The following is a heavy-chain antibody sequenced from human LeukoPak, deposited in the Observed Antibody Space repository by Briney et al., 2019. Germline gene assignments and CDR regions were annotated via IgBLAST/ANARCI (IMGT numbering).Heavy chain of an antibody. J-gene: IGHJ4*02. Sequence: ASVKVSCKASGYTFTSYAMHWVRQAPGQRLEWMGWINAGNGNTKYSQKFQGRVTITRDTSASTAYMELSSLRSEDTAVYYCARIGPGYCSSTSCQLGAPEAYWGQGTLVTVSS. V-gene: IGHV1-3*01. D-gene: IGHD2-2*01. CDR3: ARIGPGYCSSTSCQLGAPEAY. CDR2: INAGNGNT. CDR1: GYTFTSYA.